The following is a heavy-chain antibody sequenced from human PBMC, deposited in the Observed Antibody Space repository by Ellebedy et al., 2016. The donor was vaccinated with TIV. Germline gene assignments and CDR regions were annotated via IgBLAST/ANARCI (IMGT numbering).Heavy chain of an antibody. D-gene: IGHD3-22*01. CDR3: ARDRSSGSFDY. J-gene: IGHJ4*02. CDR2: IYYSGST. Sequence: MPSETLSLTCTVSGGSISSYYWSWIRQPPGKGLEWIGYIYYSGSTNYNPSLKSRVTISVDTSKNQFSLKLSSVTAADTAVYYCARDRSSGSFDYWGQGTLVTVSS. CDR1: GGSISSYY. V-gene: IGHV4-59*01.